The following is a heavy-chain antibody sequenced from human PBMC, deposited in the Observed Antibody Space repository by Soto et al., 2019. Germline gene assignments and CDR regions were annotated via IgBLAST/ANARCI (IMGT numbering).Heavy chain of an antibody. D-gene: IGHD5-12*01. CDR1: GGTFSSYA. Sequence: ASVKVSCKASGGTFSSYAISWVRQAPGQGLEWMGIINPSGGSTSYAQKFQGRVTMTRDTSTSTVYMELSSLRSEDTAVYYCARVGIVATTADWYFDLWGRGTLVTVSS. J-gene: IGHJ2*01. V-gene: IGHV1-46*03. CDR2: INPSGGST. CDR3: ARVGIVATTADWYFDL.